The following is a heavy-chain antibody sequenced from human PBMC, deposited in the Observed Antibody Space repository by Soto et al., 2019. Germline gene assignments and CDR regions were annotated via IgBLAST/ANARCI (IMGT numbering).Heavy chain of an antibody. V-gene: IGHV3-30-3*01. CDR2: ISYDGSNK. Sequence: QVQLVESGGGVVQPGRSLRLSCAASGFTFSSYAMHWVRQAPGKGLEWVAVISYDGSNKYYEDSVKGRLTISKDNSKTTMYLQMNILRAEDTAVYYCARGPFPWGQGNLVTVSS. CDR3: ARGPFP. CDR1: GFTFSSYA. J-gene: IGHJ5*02.